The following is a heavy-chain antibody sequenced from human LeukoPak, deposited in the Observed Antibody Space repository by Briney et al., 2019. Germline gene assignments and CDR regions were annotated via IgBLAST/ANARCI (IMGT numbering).Heavy chain of an antibody. V-gene: IGHV4-38-2*02. D-gene: IGHD3-22*01. CDR1: GYSISSGYY. CDR3: ARSTWLLDK. CDR2: IYYSGST. J-gene: IGHJ4*02. Sequence: SSETLSLTCTVSGYSISSGYYWGWIRQPPGKGLEWIGSIYYSGSTYYNPSLKSRVTISVDTSKNQFSLKLSSVTAADTAVYYCARSTWLLDKWGQGTLVTVSS.